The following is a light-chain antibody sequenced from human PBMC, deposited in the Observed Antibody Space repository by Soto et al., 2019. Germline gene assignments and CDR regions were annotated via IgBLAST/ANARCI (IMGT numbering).Light chain of an antibody. J-gene: IGLJ1*01. V-gene: IGLV2-14*01. Sequence: QSVLTQPASVSGSPGQSITISCTGTSSDVGLYDYVSWYQQHPGKAPKLMIYAVSNRPSGVSNRFYASKSGNTASLFISGLQAEYEADYYCSSYTSDRSYVFGAWTKVTVL. CDR2: AVS. CDR3: SSYTSDRSYV. CDR1: SSDVGLYDY.